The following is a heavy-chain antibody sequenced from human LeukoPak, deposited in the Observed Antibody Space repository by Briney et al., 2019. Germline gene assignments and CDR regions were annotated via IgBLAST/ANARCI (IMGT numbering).Heavy chain of an antibody. CDR2: IYPGDSDT. CDR1: GYSFTSYW. Sequence: GESLKISCKGSGYSFTSYWIGWVRQVPGKGLEWMGIIYPGDSDTRYSPSFQGQVTISADKSISTAYLQWSSLKASDTAMYYCARRTYDVLTGTPSSVRKNWFDSWGQGTLVTVSS. CDR3: ARRTYDVLTGTPSSVRKNWFDS. D-gene: IGHD3-9*01. V-gene: IGHV5-51*01. J-gene: IGHJ5*01.